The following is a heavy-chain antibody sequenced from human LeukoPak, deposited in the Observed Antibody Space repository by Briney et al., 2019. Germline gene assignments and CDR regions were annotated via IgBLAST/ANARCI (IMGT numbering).Heavy chain of an antibody. CDR1: RLTVGSNY. J-gene: IGHJ4*02. CDR3: ARGPCRPGQWEYFDY. V-gene: IGHV3-66*02. Sequence: PGGSLRLSCAASRLTVGSNYMAWVRQAPGKGLEWVSVVYSDGRTKYTDYLRGRFTISRDNSKNSVYLQMYSLRPEDTAVYYCARGPCRPGQWEYFDYWGQGTLVTVSS. CDR2: VYSDGRT. D-gene: IGHD1-26*01.